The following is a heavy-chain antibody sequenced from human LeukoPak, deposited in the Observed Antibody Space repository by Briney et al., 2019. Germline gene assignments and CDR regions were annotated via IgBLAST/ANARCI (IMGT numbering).Heavy chain of an antibody. V-gene: IGHV3-21*01. J-gene: IGHJ4*02. CDR1: GFTFSSYS. CDR2: ISSSSSYI. CDR3: ARDGYWNYVWDY. D-gene: IGHD1-7*01. Sequence: AGGSPRLSCAASGFTFSSYSMNWVRQAPGKGLEWVSSISSSSSYIYYADSVKGRFTISRDNAKNSLYLQMNSLRAEDTAVYYCARDGYWNYVWDYWGQGTLVTVSS.